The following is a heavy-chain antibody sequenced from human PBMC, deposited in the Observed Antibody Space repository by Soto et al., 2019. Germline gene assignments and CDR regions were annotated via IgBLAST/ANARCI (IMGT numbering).Heavy chain of an antibody. CDR1: GGSISSYY. Sequence: PSETLSLTCTVSGGSISSYYWSWIRQPPGKGLEWIGYISYSGSTNYNPSLKSRVTISVDTSKNQFSLKLSSVTAADTAVYYCARHLPYYYDSSGYYSDWGQGTLVTVSS. D-gene: IGHD3-22*01. V-gene: IGHV4-59*08. CDR2: ISYSGST. J-gene: IGHJ4*02. CDR3: ARHLPYYYDSSGYYSD.